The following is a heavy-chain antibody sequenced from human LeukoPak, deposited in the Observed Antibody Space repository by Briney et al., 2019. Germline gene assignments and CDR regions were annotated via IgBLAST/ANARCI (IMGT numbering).Heavy chain of an antibody. CDR3: ARDRGSVGTDVDY. CDR2: TYYRSKWYN. Sequence: SQTLPLTCAISGDSVSSNSAAWNWFRQSPSRGLEWLGRTYYRSKWYNDYAVSVKSRITINPDTSKNQFSLQLNSVTPEDTAVYYCARDRGSVGTDVDYWGQGTLVTVSS. D-gene: IGHD6-13*01. V-gene: IGHV6-1*01. CDR1: GDSVSSNSAA. J-gene: IGHJ4*02.